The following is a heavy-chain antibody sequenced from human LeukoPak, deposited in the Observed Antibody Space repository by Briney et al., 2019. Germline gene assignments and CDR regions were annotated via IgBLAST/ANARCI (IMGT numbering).Heavy chain of an antibody. CDR2: IGSRPTTI. Sequence: QTGGSLRLSCAASGFTFSTYEMNWVRQAPGKGLEWVAYIGSRPTTIYYADSVKGRFIISRDNTKNSLYLQMNSLRPEDAAVYYCATSGSYDVSWAFDIWGQGTMVTVSS. V-gene: IGHV3-48*03. CDR3: ATSGSYDVSWAFDI. D-gene: IGHD5-12*01. CDR1: GFTFSTYE. J-gene: IGHJ3*02.